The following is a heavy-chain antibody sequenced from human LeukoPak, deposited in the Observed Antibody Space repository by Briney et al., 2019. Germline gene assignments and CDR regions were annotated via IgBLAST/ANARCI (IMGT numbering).Heavy chain of an antibody. CDR2: VSSTGST. Sequence: SETLSLTCTVSGGSLNSGRDSWSWVRQSAGKGLEWIGRVSSTGSTNYNAALKSRVAISVDTSKNQFSLKLSSVTAAETAVYYCARVGYSENYLRDWGQGTLVTVSS. CDR3: ARVGYSENYLRD. V-gene: IGHV4-61*02. D-gene: IGHD1-26*01. J-gene: IGHJ4*02. CDR1: GGSLNSGRDS.